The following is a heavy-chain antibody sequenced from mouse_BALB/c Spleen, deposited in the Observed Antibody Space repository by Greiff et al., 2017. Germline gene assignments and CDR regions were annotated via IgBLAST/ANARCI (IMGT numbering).Heavy chain of an antibody. Sequence: VQLQQSGAELAKPGASVKMSCKASGYTFTSYWMHWVKQRPGQGLEWIGYINPSTGYTEYNQKFKDKATLTADKSSSTAYMQLSSQTSEDSAVYYCARSGDYDGFAYWGQGTLVTVSA. CDR2: INPSTGYT. CDR1: GYTFTSYW. V-gene: IGHV1-7*01. CDR3: ARSGDYDGFAY. D-gene: IGHD2-4*01. J-gene: IGHJ3*01.